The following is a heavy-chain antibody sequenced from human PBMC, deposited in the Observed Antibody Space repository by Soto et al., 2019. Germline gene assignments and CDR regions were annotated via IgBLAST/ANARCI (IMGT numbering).Heavy chain of an antibody. CDR2: INAGNGNT. CDR1: GYTFTSYA. D-gene: IGHD6-19*01. J-gene: IGHJ4*02. V-gene: IGHV1-3*01. Sequence: QVQLVQSGAEVKKPGASVKVSCKASGYTFTSYAMHWVRQAPGQRLEWMGWINAGNGNTKYSQKFQGRVTITRDTSASTAYMELSSLRSEDTAVYYCARDVRIAVAGTGFDYWGQGTLVTVSS. CDR3: ARDVRIAVAGTGFDY.